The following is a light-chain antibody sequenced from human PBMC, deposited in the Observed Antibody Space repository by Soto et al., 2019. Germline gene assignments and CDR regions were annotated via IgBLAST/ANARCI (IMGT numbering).Light chain of an antibody. V-gene: IGKV1-12*01. Sequence: DTQMTQSPSSVSASVGDRVTISCRASQYIHTWLAWYQQKPGKAPNLLIYGASILQSGVPSRFSGSGSGTDFALTISSLQPEDSATYDCQQANSFPFTFGPGTKVDV. CDR1: QYIHTW. CDR3: QQANSFPFT. J-gene: IGKJ3*01. CDR2: GAS.